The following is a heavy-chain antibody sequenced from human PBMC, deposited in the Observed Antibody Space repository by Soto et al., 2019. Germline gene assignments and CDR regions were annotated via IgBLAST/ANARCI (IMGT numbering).Heavy chain of an antibody. CDR2: SNHSGST. D-gene: IGHD5-12*01. V-gene: IGHV4-34*01. CDR1: GGSFSGYY. CDR3: ARVRGYSGYGSFDY. Sequence: QVQLQQWGAGLLKPSETLSLTCAVSGGSFSGYYWSWIRQPPGKGLEWIGESNHSGSTNNNPSLRSRVTISVDTSKNQFSLKLSSVTAADTAVYYCARVRGYSGYGSFDYWGQGTLVTVSS. J-gene: IGHJ4*02.